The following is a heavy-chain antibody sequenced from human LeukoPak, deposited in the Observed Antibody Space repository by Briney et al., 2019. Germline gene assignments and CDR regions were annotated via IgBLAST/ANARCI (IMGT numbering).Heavy chain of an antibody. V-gene: IGHV4-34*01. CDR3: ARDKAPPYYYDSSGLDY. J-gene: IGHJ4*02. CDR1: GGSFSNYY. D-gene: IGHD3-22*01. CDR2: INHSGST. Sequence: SETLSLTCAVYGGSFSNYYWSWIRQPPGKGLEWIGEINHSGSTNYNPSLKSRVTISVDTSKNQFSLKLSSVTAADTAVYYCARDKAPPYYYDSSGLDYWGQGTLVTVSS.